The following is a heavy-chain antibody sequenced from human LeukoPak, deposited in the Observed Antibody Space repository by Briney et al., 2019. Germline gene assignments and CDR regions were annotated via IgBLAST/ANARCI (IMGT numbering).Heavy chain of an antibody. Sequence: SETLSLTCTVSGGSISSGSYYWSWIRQPAGKGLEWIGRIYTSGSTNYNPSLKSRVTISVDTSKNQFSLKLSSVTAADTAVYYCARDCPNWTTPHGAFDIWGQGTMVTVSS. J-gene: IGHJ3*02. CDR1: GGSISSGSYY. CDR3: ARDCPNWTTPHGAFDI. CDR2: IYTSGST. D-gene: IGHD1-1*01. V-gene: IGHV4-61*02.